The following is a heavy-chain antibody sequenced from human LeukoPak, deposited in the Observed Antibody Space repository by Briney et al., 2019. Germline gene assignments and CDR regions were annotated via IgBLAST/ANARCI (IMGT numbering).Heavy chain of an antibody. CDR1: GGSISSGDYY. Sequence: PSQTLSLTCTVSGGSISSGDYYWSWIRQPPGKGLEWIGYIYYSGSTYYNPSLKSRVTISVDRSKNQFSLKLSSVTAADTAVYYCARAGIAAAGTDYWGQGTLVTVSS. CDR2: IYYSGST. D-gene: IGHD6-13*01. CDR3: ARAGIAAAGTDY. J-gene: IGHJ4*02. V-gene: IGHV4-30-4*01.